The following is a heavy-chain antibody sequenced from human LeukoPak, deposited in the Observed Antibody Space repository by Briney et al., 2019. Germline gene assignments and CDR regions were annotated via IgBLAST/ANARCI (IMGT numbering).Heavy chain of an antibody. Sequence: GGSLRLSCEASGFTFSAYNLHWVRQAPGKGLEWVAVISNDGNNKYYADSVKGRFTVSRDNSKNTLYLQMNTLKHEDTAVFYCARGLLGVSGAFDIWGQGTLVTVSS. V-gene: IGHV3-30*03. CDR3: ARGLLGVSGAFDI. J-gene: IGHJ3*02. CDR1: GFTFSAYN. CDR2: ISNDGNNK. D-gene: IGHD3-10*01.